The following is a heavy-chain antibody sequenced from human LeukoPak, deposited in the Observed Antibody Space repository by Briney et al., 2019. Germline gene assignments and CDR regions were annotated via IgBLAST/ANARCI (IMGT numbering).Heavy chain of an antibody. CDR2: IYHSGST. CDR3: ARVSGWYADGAFDI. Sequence: PSQTLSLTCAVSGGSISSGGYSWSWIRQPPGKGLEWIGYIYHSGSTYYNPSLKSRVTISVDRSKNQFSLKLSSVTAADTAVYYCARVSGWYADGAFDIWGQGTMVTVSS. CDR1: GGSISSGGYS. V-gene: IGHV4-30-2*01. J-gene: IGHJ3*02. D-gene: IGHD6-19*01.